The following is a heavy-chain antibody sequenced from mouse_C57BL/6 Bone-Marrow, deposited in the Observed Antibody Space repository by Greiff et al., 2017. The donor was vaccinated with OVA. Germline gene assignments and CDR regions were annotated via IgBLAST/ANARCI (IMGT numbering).Heavy chain of an antibody. CDR2: IRSGGST. CDR3: ARSYGNSSLIDD. D-gene: IGHD1-1*01. V-gene: IGHV2-2*01. Sequence: QVQLQQSGPGLVQPSQCLSISCTVSGFSLTSYGVHWVRQSPGKGLEWLGVIRSGGSTDYNAAFISRLSISKDNTTSHVIFKLISLQADDTAVNYCARSYGNSSLIDDWGQGTTLTVSS. J-gene: IGHJ2*01. CDR1: GFSLTSYG.